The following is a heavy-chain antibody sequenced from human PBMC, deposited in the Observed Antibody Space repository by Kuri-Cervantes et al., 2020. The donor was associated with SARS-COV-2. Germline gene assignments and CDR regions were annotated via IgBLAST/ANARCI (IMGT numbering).Heavy chain of an antibody. Sequence: GESLKISCSASGFTFSSYATHWVRQAPGKGLEYVSAISSNGGSTYYADSVKGRFTISRDNSKNTLYLQMSSLRAEDTAVYYCVKGSSSWYDFWFDPWGQGTLVTVSS. CDR3: VKGSSSWYDFWFDP. CDR2: ISSNGGST. J-gene: IGHJ5*02. V-gene: IGHV3-64D*08. D-gene: IGHD6-13*01. CDR1: GFTFSSYA.